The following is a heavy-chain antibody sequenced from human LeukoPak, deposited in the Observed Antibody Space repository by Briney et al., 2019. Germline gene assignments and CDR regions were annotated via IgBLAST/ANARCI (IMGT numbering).Heavy chain of an antibody. D-gene: IGHD3-10*01. CDR3: ARVPFGEGYEGDPWDYMDV. CDR2: INHICGTK. V-gene: IGHV1-69*05. Sequence: SVKVSCRASGGTYISYSISWVRQPPARAREWVGRINHICGTKNYAQKFRGGLTITTHDYTHTAYMELSSLRSEDTAVDYCARVPFGEGYEGDPWDYMDVWGKGTTVTVSS. J-gene: IGHJ6*03. CDR1: GGTYISYS.